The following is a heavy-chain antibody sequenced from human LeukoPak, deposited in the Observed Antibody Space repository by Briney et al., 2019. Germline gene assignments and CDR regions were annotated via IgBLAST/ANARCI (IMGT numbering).Heavy chain of an antibody. J-gene: IGHJ4*02. D-gene: IGHD1-20*01. CDR2: MNPNSGNT. CDR1: GYTFTSYD. Sequence: ASVKVSCKASGYTFTSYDINWVRQATGQGLEWMGWMNPNSGNTGYAQKFQGRVTITRNTSISTAYMELSSLRSEDTAVYYCARVVAGITGADYWGQGTLVTVSS. V-gene: IGHV1-8*03. CDR3: ARVVAGITGADY.